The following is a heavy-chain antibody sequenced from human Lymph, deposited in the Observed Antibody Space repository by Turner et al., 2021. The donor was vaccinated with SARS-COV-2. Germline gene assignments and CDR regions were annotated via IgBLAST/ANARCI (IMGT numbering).Heavy chain of an antibody. CDR3: ARGGLYYYDSSAYYGDAFDF. CDR1: GYTFTGYY. Sequence: QVQLVQSGAEVKEPGASVKVSCKASGYTFTGYYMHWVRQAPGQGLDWMGWINPDSGGTNYAQNFQDRVTMTRDTSISTAYMELSRLRSDDTAVYYCARGGLYYYDSSAYYGDAFDFWGQGTMVTVSS. CDR2: INPDSGGT. J-gene: IGHJ3*01. D-gene: IGHD3-22*01. V-gene: IGHV1-2*02.